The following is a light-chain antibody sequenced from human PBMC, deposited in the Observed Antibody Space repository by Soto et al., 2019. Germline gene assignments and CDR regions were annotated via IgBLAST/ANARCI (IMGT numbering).Light chain of an antibody. CDR2: AAS. Sequence: DIQMTQSPSSLSASVGDRVTITCRASQDINNYLNWYQYKPGKAPKLLIYAASSLQSGVPSRFSGSGSGTDFTLTISSLQPEDFAAYYCQQSYSTSSTFGQGTKVEIK. CDR1: QDINNY. CDR3: QQSYSTSST. J-gene: IGKJ1*01. V-gene: IGKV1-39*01.